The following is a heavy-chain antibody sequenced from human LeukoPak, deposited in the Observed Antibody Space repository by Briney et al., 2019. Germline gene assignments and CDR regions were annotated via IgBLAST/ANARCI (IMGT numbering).Heavy chain of an antibody. CDR2: IEKDASRA. J-gene: IGHJ4*02. Sequence: GGSLRLSCGASGFTFSDFAMSWVRLAPGQGLEWVSSIEKDASRAYYADSVRGRFTVSRDNSKNTLYLQMSSLRVEDTALYYCAKQEGALIQNWCFDHWGLGTLVTVSS. CDR1: GFTFSDFA. V-gene: IGHV3-23*03. CDR3: AKQEGALIQNWCFDH. D-gene: IGHD1-26*01.